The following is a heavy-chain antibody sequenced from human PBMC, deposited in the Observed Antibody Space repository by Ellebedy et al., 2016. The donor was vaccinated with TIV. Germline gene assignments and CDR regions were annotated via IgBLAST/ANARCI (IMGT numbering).Heavy chain of an antibody. Sequence: MPSETLSLTCAVSGGSISSSDWWSLVRPPPGKGLEWIGEIHHTGGTNYNPSLKSRVTISVDTSKNQFSLELSSVTAADTAVYYCTRNGYYCLDYWGQGTLVTVSS. CDR2: IHHTGGT. CDR1: GGSISSSDW. V-gene: IGHV4-4*02. D-gene: IGHD3-22*01. CDR3: TRNGYYCLDY. J-gene: IGHJ4*02.